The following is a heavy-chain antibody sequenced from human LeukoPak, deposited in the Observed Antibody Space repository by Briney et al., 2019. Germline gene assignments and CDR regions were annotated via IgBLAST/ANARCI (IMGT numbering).Heavy chain of an antibody. D-gene: IGHD4-17*01. Sequence: PSETLSLTCTVSGGSISSYYWSWIRQPPGKGLEWIGYIYYSGSTNYNPSLKGRVTISVDTSKNQFSLKLSSVTAADTAVYYCARRLRRDYDDAFDIWGQGTMVTVSS. J-gene: IGHJ3*02. CDR1: GGSISSYY. CDR3: ARRLRRDYDDAFDI. CDR2: IYYSGST. V-gene: IGHV4-59*08.